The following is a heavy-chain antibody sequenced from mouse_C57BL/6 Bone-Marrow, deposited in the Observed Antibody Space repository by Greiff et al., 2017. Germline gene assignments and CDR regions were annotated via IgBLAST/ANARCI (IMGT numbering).Heavy chain of an antibody. Sequence: EVKLMESGEGLVKPGGSLKLSCAASGFTFSSYAMSWVRQTPEKRLEWVAYISSGGDYTYYADTVKGRFTISRDNARNTLHLQMSSLKSEDTAMYYCTRDRGLRRRYFDVWGTGTTVTVSS. V-gene: IGHV5-9-1*02. J-gene: IGHJ1*03. D-gene: IGHD2-4*01. CDR3: TRDRGLRRRYFDV. CDR2: ISSGGDYT. CDR1: GFTFSSYA.